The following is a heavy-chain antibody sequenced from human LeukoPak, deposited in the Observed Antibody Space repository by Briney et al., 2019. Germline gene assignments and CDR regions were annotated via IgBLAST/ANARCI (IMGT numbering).Heavy chain of an antibody. Sequence: ASVKVSCKASGGTFSSYAISWVRQAPGQGLEWMGGITPIFGTANYAQKFQGRVTMTSDSSISTAYMELSSLRSEDTAIYYCVRTPPNWGFDYWGQGTLVTVSS. CDR3: VRTPPNWGFDY. CDR1: GGTFSSYA. J-gene: IGHJ4*02. V-gene: IGHV1-69*05. D-gene: IGHD7-27*01. CDR2: ITPIFGTA.